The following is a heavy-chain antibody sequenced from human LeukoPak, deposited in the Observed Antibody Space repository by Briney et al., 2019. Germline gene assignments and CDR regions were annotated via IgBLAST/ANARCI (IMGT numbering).Heavy chain of an antibody. CDR3: AKDSKRWKTYYYASGSYYFDY. CDR1: GFTFSSYG. Sequence: GGSLTLSCAASGFTFSSYGMHWVRQAPGKGLEWVAFIRYDGSNKYYADSVKGRFTISRDNSKNTLYLQMHSLRAEDTAVYYCAKDSKRWKTYYYASGSYYFDYWGQGTLVTVSS. J-gene: IGHJ4*02. D-gene: IGHD3-10*01. CDR2: IRYDGSNK. V-gene: IGHV3-30*02.